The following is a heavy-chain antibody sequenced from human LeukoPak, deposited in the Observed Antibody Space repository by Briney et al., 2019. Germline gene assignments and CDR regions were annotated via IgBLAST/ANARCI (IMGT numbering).Heavy chain of an antibody. Sequence: GASVKVSCKASGYTFTSYGISWVRQAPGQGLEWMGGISAHNGNTNYAQKLQGRVTMTTDTSTSTAYMELRSLRSDDTAVYYCAREGYSSSWYLNGDYYYYMDVWGKGTTVTISS. J-gene: IGHJ6*03. CDR3: AREGYSSSWYLNGDYYYYMDV. D-gene: IGHD6-13*01. CDR2: ISAHNGNT. CDR1: GYTFTSYG. V-gene: IGHV1-18*01.